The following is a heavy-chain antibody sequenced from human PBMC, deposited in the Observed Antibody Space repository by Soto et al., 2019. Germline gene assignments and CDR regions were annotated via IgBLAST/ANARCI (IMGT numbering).Heavy chain of an antibody. D-gene: IGHD4-17*01. V-gene: IGHV3-23*01. CDR1: GFTFSGYA. J-gene: IGHJ4*02. CDR2: IHGGGNSA. CDR3: AKKSGRVTTSLYFDY. Sequence: EVQLLESGGDLVQPGRSLRLSCAASGFTFSGYAMSWVRQAPGKGLEWVSVIHGGGNSAYYADSVKGRFTISRDNYKNTLYLQMSSLRGKDTAVYYCAKKSGRVTTSLYFDYWGQGTLVTVSS.